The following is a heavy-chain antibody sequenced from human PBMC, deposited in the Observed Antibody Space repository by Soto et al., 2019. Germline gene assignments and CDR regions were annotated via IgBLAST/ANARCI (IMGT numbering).Heavy chain of an antibody. V-gene: IGHV1-2*04. CDR2: INPNSGGT. J-gene: IGHJ6*02. CDR3: ARAEDYYYYYGMDV. Sequence: ASVKVSCKASGYTFTGCYMHCVRQAPGQGLEWMGWINPNSGGTNYAQKFQGWVTMTRDTSISTAYMELSRLRSDDTAVYYCARAEDYYYYYGMDVWGQGTTVTVSS. CDR1: GYTFTGCY.